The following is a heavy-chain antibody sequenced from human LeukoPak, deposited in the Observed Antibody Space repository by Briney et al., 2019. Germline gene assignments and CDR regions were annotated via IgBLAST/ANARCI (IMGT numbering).Heavy chain of an antibody. CDR3: AREGLPDIVVVPAASGFDY. CDR2: IIPIFGTA. V-gene: IGHV1-69*13. D-gene: IGHD2-2*01. CDR1: GGTFSSYA. Sequence: GASVKVSCKASGGTFSSYAISWVRQAPGQGLEWMGGIIPIFGTANYAQKFQGRVTITADESTSTAYMELSSLRSEDTAVYYCAREGLPDIVVVPAASGFDYWGQGTLVTVSS. J-gene: IGHJ4*02.